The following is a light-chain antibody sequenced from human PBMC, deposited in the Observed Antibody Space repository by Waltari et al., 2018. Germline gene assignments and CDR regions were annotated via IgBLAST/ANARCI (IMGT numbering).Light chain of an antibody. V-gene: IGKV1-5*03. CDR3: QQYDSFWT. CDR1: ESISNW. CDR2: KAS. J-gene: IGKJ1*01. Sequence: DIQMTQSPSTLSASVGDRVTITCRASESISNWLAWYQQKPGKVPKVLIHKASSLESGVPSRFSGSGSATEFTLTISNLQPDDFATYYCQQYDSFWTFGQGTKVEIK.